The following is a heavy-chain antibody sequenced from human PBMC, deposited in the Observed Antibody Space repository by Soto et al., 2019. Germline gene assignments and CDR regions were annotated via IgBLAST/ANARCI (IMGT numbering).Heavy chain of an antibody. Sequence: SETLSLTCTVSGGSISSSSYYWGWIRQPPGKGLEWIGSIYYSGSTYYNPSLKSRVTISVDTSKNQFSLKLSSVTAADTAVYYCARHDPMEKDWGQGTLVTVSS. CDR3: ARHDPMEKD. CDR1: GGSISSSSYY. D-gene: IGHD3-10*01. CDR2: IYYSGST. J-gene: IGHJ4*02. V-gene: IGHV4-39*01.